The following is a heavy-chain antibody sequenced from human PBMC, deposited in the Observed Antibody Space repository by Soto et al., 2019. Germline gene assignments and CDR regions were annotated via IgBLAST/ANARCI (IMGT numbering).Heavy chain of an antibody. J-gene: IGHJ5*02. CDR3: ARGRSYYGSGTYAPNSHWFDA. V-gene: IGHV4-34*01. D-gene: IGHD3-10*01. Sequence: SETLSLTCAVYGESFSGHFWSWIRQSPGKGLEWIGEINDSGSTNKNPSLKSRVSISVDTSKNHFSLNLRSLTAADTAVYYCARGRSYYGSGTYAPNSHWFDAWGQGILVTVSS. CDR1: GESFSGHF. CDR2: INDSGST.